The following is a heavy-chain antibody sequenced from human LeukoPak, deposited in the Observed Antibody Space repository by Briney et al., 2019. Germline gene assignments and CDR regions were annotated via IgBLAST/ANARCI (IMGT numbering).Heavy chain of an antibody. CDR1: GGSISSSSYY. V-gene: IGHV4-39*01. CDR3: ARQNYYDSSGYFRGYYYYMDV. Sequence: NPSETLSLTCTVSGGSISSSSYYWGWIRQPPGKGLEWIGSMYYSGSTYYNPSLKSRVTISVDTSKNQFSLKLSSVTAADTAVYYCARQNYYDSSGYFRGYYYYMDVWGKGTTVTVSS. J-gene: IGHJ6*03. CDR2: MYYSGST. D-gene: IGHD3-22*01.